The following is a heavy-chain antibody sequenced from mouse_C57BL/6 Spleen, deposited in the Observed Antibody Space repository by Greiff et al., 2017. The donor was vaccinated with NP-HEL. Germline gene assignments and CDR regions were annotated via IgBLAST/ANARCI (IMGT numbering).Heavy chain of an antibody. Sequence: VQLQQSGPELVKPGASVKISCKASGYAFSSSWMNWVKQRPGKGLEWIGRIYPGDGDTNYNGKFKGKATLTADKSSSTAYMQLSSLTSEESAVYFCARWSLLMRAMDYWGQGTSVTVSS. V-gene: IGHV1-82*01. CDR3: ARWSLLMRAMDY. CDR1: GYAFSSSW. D-gene: IGHD2-1*01. CDR2: IYPGDGDT. J-gene: IGHJ4*01.